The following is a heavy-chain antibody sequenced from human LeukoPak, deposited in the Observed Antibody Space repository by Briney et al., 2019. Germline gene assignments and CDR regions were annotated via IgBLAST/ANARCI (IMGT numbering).Heavy chain of an antibody. Sequence: SETLSLTWTVSGGSISSYYWSWIRHPQGKGREWIAYIHYNGCTNYNTYLKSRVTISAATSKNQISLKLSSVTAADTAVYYCARHRDYYGSGTYEYWGEGTLVTVSS. J-gene: IGHJ4*02. CDR3: ARHRDYYGSGTYEY. CDR2: IHYNGCT. D-gene: IGHD3-10*01. CDR1: GGSISSYY. V-gene: IGHV4-59*08.